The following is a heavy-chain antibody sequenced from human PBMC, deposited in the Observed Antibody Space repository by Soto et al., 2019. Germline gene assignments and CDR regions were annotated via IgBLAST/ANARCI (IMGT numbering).Heavy chain of an antibody. CDR3: VRDGTKTLRDWFDP. CDR2: IYATGTT. CDR1: GASISGYY. J-gene: IGHJ5*02. Sequence: SETLSLTCTVSGASISGYYWSWIRKSAGKGLEWIGRIYATGTTDYNPSLKSRVMMSVDTSKKQFSLKLRSVTAADTAVYYCVRDGTKTLRDWFDPWGQGISVTV. V-gene: IGHV4-4*07. D-gene: IGHD1-1*01.